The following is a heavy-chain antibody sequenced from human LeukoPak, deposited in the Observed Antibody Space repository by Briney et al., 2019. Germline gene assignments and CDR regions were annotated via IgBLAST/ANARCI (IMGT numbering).Heavy chain of an antibody. CDR1: GFTFSTYA. D-gene: IGHD3-10*01. Sequence: GGSLRLSCAASGFTFSTYAMNWVRQAPGKGLEWVAVISYDGRQNYYADSVKGRFTISRDNSKNTLYLQMNSLRAEDTAVYYCAKIGLQLLWFGEPPVLHFDYWGQGTLVTVSS. J-gene: IGHJ4*02. CDR3: AKIGLQLLWFGEPPVLHFDY. V-gene: IGHV3-30*04. CDR2: ISYDGRQN.